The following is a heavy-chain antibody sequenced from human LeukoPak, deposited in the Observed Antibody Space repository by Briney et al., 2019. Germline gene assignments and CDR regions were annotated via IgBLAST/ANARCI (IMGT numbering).Heavy chain of an antibody. CDR1: GYTFTGYY. Sequence: ASVKVSCTASGYTFTGYYMHWVRQAPGQGLEWMGWINPNSGGTNYAQKFQGRVTMTRDTSISTAYMELSRLRSEDTAVYYCARGVVAAAGNNWFDPWGQGTLVTVSS. D-gene: IGHD6-13*01. CDR2: INPNSGGT. V-gene: IGHV1-2*02. CDR3: ARGVVAAAGNNWFDP. J-gene: IGHJ5*02.